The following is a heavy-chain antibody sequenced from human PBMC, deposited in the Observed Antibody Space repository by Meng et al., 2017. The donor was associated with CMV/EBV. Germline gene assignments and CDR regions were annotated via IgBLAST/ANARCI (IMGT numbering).Heavy chain of an antibody. D-gene: IGHD3-3*01. J-gene: IGHJ4*02. CDR2: IGTAGDT. V-gene: IGHV3-13*03. CDR3: ARAPGWRFLEWRTWHYFDY. CDR1: GFTFSSYD. Sequence: GGSLRLSCAACGFTFSSYDMHWVRQATGKGLEWVSAIGTAGDTYYPGSVKGQFTISRENAKNSLYLQMNSLRAEDTAVYYCARAPGWRFLEWRTWHYFDYWGQGTLVTVSS.